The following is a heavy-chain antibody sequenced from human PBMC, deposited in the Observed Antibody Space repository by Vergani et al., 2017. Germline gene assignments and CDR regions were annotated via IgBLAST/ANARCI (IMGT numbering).Heavy chain of an antibody. CDR2: ISARYPST. D-gene: IGHD3-22*01. Sequence: EVQLLQSGGGVIQPGGSVRLSCAASGFTFSAFPMTWVRQAPGKGLEWLSAISARYPSTYYADSVKGRFTISRDNSKNMLYLQMNSLRAEDTAVYYCARLSYDTTPYLQEGYDCWGQGTLVSVSS. J-gene: IGHJ4*02. V-gene: IGHV3-23*01. CDR1: GFTFSAFP. CDR3: ARLSYDTTPYLQEGYDC.